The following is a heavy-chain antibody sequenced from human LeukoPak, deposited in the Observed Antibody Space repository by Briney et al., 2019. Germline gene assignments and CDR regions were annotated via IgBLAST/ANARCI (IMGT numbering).Heavy chain of an antibody. J-gene: IGHJ4*02. CDR1: GFTFSSYA. Sequence: GGSLRLSCAASGFTFSSYAMSWVRQAPGKGLEWVSAISGSGGSTYYADSVKGRFTISRDNSKNTLYLQMNSLRAEDTAVYYCAKDHLSCSSTSYYTPRPFDYWGQGTLVTVSS. CDR3: AKDHLSCSSTSYYTPRPFDY. V-gene: IGHV3-23*01. CDR2: ISGSGGST. D-gene: IGHD2-2*02.